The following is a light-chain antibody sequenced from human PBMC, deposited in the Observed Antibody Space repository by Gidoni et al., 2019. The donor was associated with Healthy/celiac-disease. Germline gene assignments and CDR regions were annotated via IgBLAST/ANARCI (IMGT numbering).Light chain of an antibody. CDR1: SSNIGSNY. Sequence: SVLTQPPSASGTPGPRVTISCSGSSSNIGSNYVYWYQQLPGTAPKLLIYRNNQRPSGVPDRFSGSKSGTSASLAISGLRSEDEADYYCAAWDDSLSVVVFGGGTKLTVL. V-gene: IGLV1-47*01. CDR2: RNN. J-gene: IGLJ2*01. CDR3: AAWDDSLSVVV.